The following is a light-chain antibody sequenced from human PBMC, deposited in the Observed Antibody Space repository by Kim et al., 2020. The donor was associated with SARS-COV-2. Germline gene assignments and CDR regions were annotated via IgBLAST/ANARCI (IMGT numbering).Light chain of an antibody. V-gene: IGLV3-1*01. CDR2: QDS. Sequence: VSPGQTASITCSGDKWGDKYACWYQQKPGQSPVLVIYQDSKRPSGIPKRFSGSNSGNTATLTISGKQAMDEADYYCQAWDSSTGVFGGGTQLTVL. J-gene: IGLJ2*01. CDR1: KWGDKY. CDR3: QAWDSSTGV.